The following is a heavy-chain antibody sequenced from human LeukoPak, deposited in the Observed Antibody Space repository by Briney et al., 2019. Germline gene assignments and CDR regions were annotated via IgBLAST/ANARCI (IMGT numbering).Heavy chain of an antibody. J-gene: IGHJ5*02. V-gene: IGHV1-24*01. D-gene: IGHD2-15*01. CDR3: ATDSDCSGGSCYSVDWFDP. CDR1: VYTLTELS. Sequence: ASVTVSRKVSVYTLTELSMHWVRQPPGKGVEWMGGFDPEDGDTIYAQKFKGRVTMTEDTSTDTAYMELSSLRSEDTAVYYCATDSDCSGGSCYSVDWFDPWGQGTLVTVSS. CDR2: FDPEDGDT.